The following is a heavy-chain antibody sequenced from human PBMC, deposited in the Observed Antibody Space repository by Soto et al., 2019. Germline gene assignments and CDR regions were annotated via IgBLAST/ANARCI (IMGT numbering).Heavy chain of an antibody. J-gene: IGHJ6*02. CDR2: IIPIFGTA. CDR1: GGTFSSYA. Sequence: QVQLVQSGAEVKKPGSSVKVSCKASGGTFSSYAISWVRQAPGQGLEWMGGIIPIFGTANYAQKRQGRVTITADESTSTAYMELSSLRSEDTAVYYCGGCSSRKPGAYYYCGMDVWGQGTTVTVSS. V-gene: IGHV1-69*01. CDR3: GGCSSRKPGAYYYCGMDV. D-gene: IGHD6-13*01.